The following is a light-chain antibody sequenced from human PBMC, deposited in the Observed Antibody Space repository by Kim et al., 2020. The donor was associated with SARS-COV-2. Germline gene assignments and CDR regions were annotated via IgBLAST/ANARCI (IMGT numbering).Light chain of an antibody. CDR3: ATWDDSLTGFV. Sequence: GHRVNIACSGSSSNIGINVVNWYRQLPGTAPKLLIYDSKQRPSGVPDRFSGSKSGTSASLAISGLQSEDEADYFCATWDDSLTGFVLGTGTKVTVL. CDR2: DSK. CDR1: SSNIGINV. J-gene: IGLJ1*01. V-gene: IGLV1-44*01.